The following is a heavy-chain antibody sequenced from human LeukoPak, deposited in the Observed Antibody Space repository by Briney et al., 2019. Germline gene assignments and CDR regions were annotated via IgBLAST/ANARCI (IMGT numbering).Heavy chain of an antibody. J-gene: IGHJ4*02. CDR2: LSHSETLYQSGNS. CDR3: ARGITMIVGYFDY. CDR1: GYSISTGYY. V-gene: IGHV4-38-2*02. D-gene: IGHD3-22*01. Sequence: SETLSLTCTVSGYSISTGYYWGWIRQPPGRGLEWIGSLSHSETLYQSGNSNYNPSLKSRVTISLDTSKNQFSLKLSSVTAADTAVYYCARGITMIVGYFDYWGQGTLVTVSS.